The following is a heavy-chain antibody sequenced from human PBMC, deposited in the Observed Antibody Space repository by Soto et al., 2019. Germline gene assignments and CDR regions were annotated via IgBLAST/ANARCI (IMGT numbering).Heavy chain of an antibody. CDR1: GGSITSSSYY. D-gene: IGHD3-16*02. Sequence: SETLSLTCTVSGGSITSSSYYWGWIRQPPGKGLEWIGNIYYSGSTYYNPSLKSRVTISVDTSKTQFSLKLSSVTAADTAVYYCARSYYDYVWGSYRSAHFDYWGQGTLVTVSS. CDR3: ARSYYDYVWGSYRSAHFDY. V-gene: IGHV4-39*01. J-gene: IGHJ4*02. CDR2: IYYSGST.